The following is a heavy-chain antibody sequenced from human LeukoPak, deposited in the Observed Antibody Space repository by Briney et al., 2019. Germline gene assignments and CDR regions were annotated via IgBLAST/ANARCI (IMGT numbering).Heavy chain of an antibody. V-gene: IGHV4-39*01. CDR2: IYYSGST. CDR1: GGSISSSSYY. Sequence: SETLSLTCTVSGGSISSSSYYWGWIRQPPGKGLEWIGSIYYSGSTYYNPSLKSRITISVDTSKNQFSLKLSSVTAADTAVYYCARLLAARPVYYFDYWGQGTLVTVSS. CDR3: ARLLAARPVYYFDY. D-gene: IGHD6-6*01. J-gene: IGHJ4*02.